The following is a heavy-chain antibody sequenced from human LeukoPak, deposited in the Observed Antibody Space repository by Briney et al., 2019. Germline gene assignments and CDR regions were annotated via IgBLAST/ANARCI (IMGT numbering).Heavy chain of an antibody. CDR2: ITSNGGTT. CDR3: AKTHGGSYEGVFDS. V-gene: IGHV3-64*01. CDR1: GFTFSSHG. Sequence: PGGSLRLSCAASGFTFSSHGMHWVRQAPGKGLEYLSAITSNGGTTYYANSVKGRFTISRDNSRNTLYLQMASLRAEDMAVYYCAKTHGGSYEGVFDSWGQGTLSPSPQ. J-gene: IGHJ4*02. D-gene: IGHD1-26*01.